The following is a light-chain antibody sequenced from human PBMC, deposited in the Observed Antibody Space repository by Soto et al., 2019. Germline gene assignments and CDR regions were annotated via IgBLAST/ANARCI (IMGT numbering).Light chain of an antibody. CDR1: QGISNY. J-gene: IGKJ1*01. V-gene: IGKV1-5*03. CDR2: KAS. CDR3: QHYNSYSEA. Sequence: DIDVSPSRSSLSSSVGDRVTITCRASQGISNYLAWYQQKPGKVPKLLIYKASTLKSGVPSRFSGSGSGTEFTLTICSLQPDDFATYYCQHYNSYSEAFGQGTKVDIK.